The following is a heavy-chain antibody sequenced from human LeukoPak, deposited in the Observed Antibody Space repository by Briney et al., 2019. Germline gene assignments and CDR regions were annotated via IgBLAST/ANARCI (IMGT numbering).Heavy chain of an antibody. CDR2: MNPNSGNT. CDR1: GYTFTSYD. D-gene: IGHD3-10*01. J-gene: IGHJ4*02. V-gene: IGHV1-8*01. Sequence: GASVKVSCKASGYTFTSYDINWVRQATGQGLEWMGWMNPNSGNTGYAQKFQGRVTMTRNTSISTAYMELSSLRSEDTAVYYCPRGVGTKLLWFGESSHIDYWGQGTLVTVSS. CDR3: PRGVGTKLLWFGESSHIDY.